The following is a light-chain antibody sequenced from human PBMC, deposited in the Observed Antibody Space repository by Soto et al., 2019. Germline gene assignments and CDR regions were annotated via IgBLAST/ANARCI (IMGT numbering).Light chain of an antibody. J-gene: IGLJ2*01. Sequence: QSALTQPASVSGSPGQSITISCTGTSSDAGGYNYVSWYQQHPGKAPKLMIYNVSNRPSGVSNRLSGSKSGNTASLTISGLQAEDEADYYCSSYTSSSTYVVFGGGTPLTVL. CDR1: SSDAGGYNY. CDR2: NVS. CDR3: SSYTSSSTYVV. V-gene: IGLV2-14*01.